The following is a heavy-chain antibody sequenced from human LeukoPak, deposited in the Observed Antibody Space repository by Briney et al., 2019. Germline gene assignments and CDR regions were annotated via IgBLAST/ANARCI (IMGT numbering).Heavy chain of an antibody. CDR2: IYYSETT. D-gene: IGHD1-20*01. Sequence: PSETLSLTCTVSGGSISTGEYFWSWIRQPPGKGLEWIGHIYYSETTSYNPSLKSRVTISVDASKNQFSLKLSSVTAADTAVYYCARLDGNWNYFDYWGLGTLVTVSS. CDR1: GGSISTGEYF. J-gene: IGHJ4*02. V-gene: IGHV4-30-4*01. CDR3: ARLDGNWNYFDY.